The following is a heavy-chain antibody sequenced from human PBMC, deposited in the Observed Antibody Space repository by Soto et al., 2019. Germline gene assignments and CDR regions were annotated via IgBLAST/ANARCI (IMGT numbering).Heavy chain of an antibody. J-gene: IGHJ5*01. D-gene: IGHD3-22*01. CDR1: GGSFSGHS. Sequence: SETLSLTCAVYGGSFSGHSWTWIRQSPGKGLEWTGDINHSGRVNYSPSLKSRVTISLDTSKNQFSLTLSAVTAADTAMYYCSTRAYDTNGYYRFDPWGQGTLVTVSS. CDR2: INHSGRV. V-gene: IGHV4-34*01. CDR3: STRAYDTNGYYRFDP.